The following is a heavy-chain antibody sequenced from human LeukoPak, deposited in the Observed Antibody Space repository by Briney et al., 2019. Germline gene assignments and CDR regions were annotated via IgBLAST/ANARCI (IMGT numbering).Heavy chain of an antibody. CDR1: GFTFSNAW. D-gene: IGHD3-10*01. CDR2: IYYSGST. Sequence: PGGSLRLSCAASGFTFSNAWMSWVRQAPGKGLEWIGYIYYSGSTNYNPSLKSRVTISVDTSKNQFSLKLSSVTAADTAVYYCARHQRRITMVRGVGGSAFDIWGQGTMVTVSS. J-gene: IGHJ3*02. CDR3: ARHQRRITMVRGVGGSAFDI. V-gene: IGHV4-59*08.